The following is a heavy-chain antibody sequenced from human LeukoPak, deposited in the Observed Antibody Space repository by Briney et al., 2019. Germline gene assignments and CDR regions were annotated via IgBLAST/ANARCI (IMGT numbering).Heavy chain of an antibody. D-gene: IGHD6-6*01. Sequence: SETLSLTCTVSGGSISSSSYYWGWIRQPPGKGLEWIGSIYYSGSTYYNPSLKSRVTISVDTSKNQFSLKPSSVTAADTAVYYCARHEEYSSSSDAFDIWGQGTMVTVSS. CDR1: GGSISSSSYY. V-gene: IGHV4-39*01. CDR3: ARHEEYSSSSDAFDI. CDR2: IYYSGST. J-gene: IGHJ3*02.